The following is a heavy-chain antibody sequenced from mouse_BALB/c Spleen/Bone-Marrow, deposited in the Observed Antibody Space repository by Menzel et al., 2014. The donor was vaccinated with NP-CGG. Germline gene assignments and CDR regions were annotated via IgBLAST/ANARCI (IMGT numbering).Heavy chain of an antibody. J-gene: IGHJ1*01. Sequence: EVQRVESGGGLVQPGGSRKLSCAASGFTFSSFGMHWVRQAPEKGLEWVAYINSGSSITYYADTLKGRFTISRDNPKNTLFLQMTSLRSEDTAIDYCTRSRGNWDDFDVWGAGTTVTVSS. D-gene: IGHD4-1*01. CDR2: INSGSSIT. CDR3: TRSRGNWDDFDV. CDR1: GFTFSSFG. V-gene: IGHV5-17*02.